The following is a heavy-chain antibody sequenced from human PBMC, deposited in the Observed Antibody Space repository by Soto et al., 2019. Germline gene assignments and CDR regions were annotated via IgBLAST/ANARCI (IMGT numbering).Heavy chain of an antibody. Sequence: PGGSLRLSCAASGFTFSGSAMHWVRQASGKGLEWVGRIRSKANSYATAYAASVKGRFTISRDDSKNTAYLQMNSLKTEDTAVYYCTRLVFSYDSSGYYYSWGQGTLVTVSS. CDR3: TRLVFSYDSSGYYYS. D-gene: IGHD3-22*01. CDR2: IRSKANSYAT. CDR1: GFTFSGSA. J-gene: IGHJ4*02. V-gene: IGHV3-73*01.